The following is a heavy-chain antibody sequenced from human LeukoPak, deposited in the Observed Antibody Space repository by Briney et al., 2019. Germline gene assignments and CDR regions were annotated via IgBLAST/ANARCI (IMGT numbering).Heavy chain of an antibody. CDR1: GYTFTGYY. CDR2: IYPRDGST. Sequence: GASVKVSCKASGYTFTGYYIHWVRQAPGQGLEWMGMIYPRDGSTSYAQRFQDRVTVTRDTSTSTVHMELSSLRSEDTAVYYCARELQDLPWAFDYWGQGTLVTVSS. CDR3: ARELQDLPWAFDY. V-gene: IGHV1-46*01. D-gene: IGHD3-16*01. J-gene: IGHJ4*02.